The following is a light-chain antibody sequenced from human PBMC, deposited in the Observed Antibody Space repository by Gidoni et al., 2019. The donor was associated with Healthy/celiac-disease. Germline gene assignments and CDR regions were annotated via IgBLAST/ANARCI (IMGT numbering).Light chain of an antibody. V-gene: IGLV3-1*01. J-gene: IGLJ2*01. CDR1: KLGDKY. Sequence: SYELTQPPSVYVSPGQTASITFSGDKLGDKYACWYQQKPGQSPVLVIYQDSKRPSGIPERFSGSNSGNTATLTIIGTQAMDEADYYCQAWDSSSVVFGGGTKLTVL. CDR2: QDS. CDR3: QAWDSSSVV.